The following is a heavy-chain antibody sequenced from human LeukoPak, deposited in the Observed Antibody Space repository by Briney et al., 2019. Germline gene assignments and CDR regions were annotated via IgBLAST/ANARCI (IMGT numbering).Heavy chain of an antibody. CDR1: GGSISSYY. D-gene: IGHD6-6*01. Sequence: SETLSLTCTVSGGSISSYYWSWIRQPPGKGLEWIGYIYYSGSTNYNPSLKRRVTMSVDTSKNQFSLKLPSVTAADTAVYYCARDSRRYSTSYGFDYWGQGTLVTVSS. V-gene: IGHV4-59*01. CDR2: IYYSGST. CDR3: ARDSRRYSTSYGFDY. J-gene: IGHJ4*02.